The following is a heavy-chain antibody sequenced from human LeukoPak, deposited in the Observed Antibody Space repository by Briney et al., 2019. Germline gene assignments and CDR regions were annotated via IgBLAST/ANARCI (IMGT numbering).Heavy chain of an antibody. V-gene: IGHV1-18*01. CDR2: ISAYTGDT. J-gene: IGHJ4*02. CDR1: GYTFTSYG. CDR3: ARTDGGYSYPYGIDY. Sequence: SVKVSCKTSGYTFTSYGISWVRQAPGQGLEWMRWISAYTGDTKYGQKLQGRVTMTTDTSTSTAYIELRSLRSDETAIYYCARTDGGYSYPYGIDYWGQGSLVTVSS. D-gene: IGHD4-23*01.